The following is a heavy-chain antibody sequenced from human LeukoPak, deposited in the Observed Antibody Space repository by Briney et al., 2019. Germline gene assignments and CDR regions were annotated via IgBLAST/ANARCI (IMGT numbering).Heavy chain of an antibody. V-gene: IGHV4-59*01. CDR2: IYCSGST. CDR1: GGSISSYY. J-gene: IGHJ4*02. Sequence: SETLSLTCTVSGGSISSYYWSWIRQPPGKGLEWIGYIYCSGSTNYNPSLKSRVTISVDTSKNQFSLKLSSVTAADTAVYYCARAVTQRDGYNWYYFDYWGQGTLVTVSS. CDR3: ARAVTQRDGYNWYYFDY. D-gene: IGHD5-24*01.